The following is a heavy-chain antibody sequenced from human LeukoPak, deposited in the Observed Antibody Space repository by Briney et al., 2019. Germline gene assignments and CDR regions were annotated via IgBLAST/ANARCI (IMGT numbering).Heavy chain of an antibody. D-gene: IGHD2-21*02. CDR1: GFTVNSNF. Sequence: GGSLRLSCAASGFTVNSNFMSWVRQAPGKGLEWVSVIYSGGSTYYADSVKGRFTISRDNSKSTLYLHLNIPRPEDTAVYYCTRSVVTTADFDYWGQGTLVTVSS. J-gene: IGHJ4*02. V-gene: IGHV3-66*02. CDR2: IYSGGST. CDR3: TRSVVTTADFDY.